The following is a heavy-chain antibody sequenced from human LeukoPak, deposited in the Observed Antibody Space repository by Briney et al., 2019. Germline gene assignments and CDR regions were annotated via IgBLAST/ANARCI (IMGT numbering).Heavy chain of an antibody. CDR3: ARTTSMNYGGDAFHI. CDR1: GFTFSSYW. V-gene: IGHV3-74*01. Sequence: GGSLRLSCAASGFTFSSYWFHWVRQAPGKGLVWVSRINSDGSGTTYADSVKGRFTISRDNAKSTLFLQMNSLRAEDTALYYCARTTSMNYGGDAFHIWGQGTMVTVSS. D-gene: IGHD1-7*01. CDR2: INSDGSGT. J-gene: IGHJ3*02.